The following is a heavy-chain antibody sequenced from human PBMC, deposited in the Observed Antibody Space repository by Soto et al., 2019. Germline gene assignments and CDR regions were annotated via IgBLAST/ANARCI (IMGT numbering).Heavy chain of an antibody. V-gene: IGHV3-23*01. CDR1: AFTFSSYG. Sequence: EVHLLESGGDLVQPGGSLRLSCAASAFTFSSYGMNWVRKAPGKGLEWVSAISASGGNTYYADSVKGRFTISRDNSKNILYLQMTCLRVEDTALYYCAKETGPRAAYDYWGQGTLVTLSS. CDR3: AKETGPRAAYDY. CDR2: ISASGGNT. D-gene: IGHD6-25*01. J-gene: IGHJ4*02.